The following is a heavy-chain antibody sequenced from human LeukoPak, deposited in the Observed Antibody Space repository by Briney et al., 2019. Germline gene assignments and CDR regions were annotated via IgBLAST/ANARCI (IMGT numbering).Heavy chain of an antibody. J-gene: IGHJ4*02. CDR1: GGTFSSYA. CDR2: IIPIFGTA. D-gene: IGHD4-23*01. Sequence: SVKVSCKASGGTFSSYAISWVRQAPGQGLEWMGGIIPIFGTANYAQKFQGRVTITADESTSTAYMELSSLRSEDTAVYYCARLGHDYGGNWDYFDYWGQGTLVTVSS. V-gene: IGHV1-69*13. CDR3: ARLGHDYGGNWDYFDY.